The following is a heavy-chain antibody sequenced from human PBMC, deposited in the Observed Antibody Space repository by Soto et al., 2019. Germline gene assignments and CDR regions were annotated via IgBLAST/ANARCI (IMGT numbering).Heavy chain of an antibody. J-gene: IGHJ6*03. CDR2: IIPILGIA. Sequence: SVKVSCKASGCTFSSCTISWVRQAPGQGLEWMGRIIPILGIANYAQKFQGRVTITADKSTSTAYMELSSLRSEDTAVYYCARGERPPYYYYRDVGEKGPTAPVP. CDR3: ARGERPPYYYYRDV. V-gene: IGHV1-69*02. CDR1: GCTFSSCT. D-gene: IGHD3-16*01.